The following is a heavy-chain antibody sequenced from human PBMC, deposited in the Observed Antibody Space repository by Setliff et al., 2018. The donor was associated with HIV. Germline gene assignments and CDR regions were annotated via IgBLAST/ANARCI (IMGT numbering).Heavy chain of an antibody. CDR1: GGSITPFY. Sequence: SETLSLTCTVSGGSITPFYRNWIRQPAGRGLEWIGRIYTSGSTNYSPSLKSRVSMSVDTSRNQLSLRLTSVTAADTAVYFCARTTILQESFDLWGQGTMVTVSS. J-gene: IGHJ3*01. CDR3: ARTTILQESFDL. V-gene: IGHV4-4*07. CDR2: IYTSGST. D-gene: IGHD1-1*01.